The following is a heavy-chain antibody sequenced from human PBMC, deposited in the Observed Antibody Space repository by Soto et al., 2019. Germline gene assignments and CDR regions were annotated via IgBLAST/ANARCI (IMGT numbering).Heavy chain of an antibody. CDR2: IFWDDDR. V-gene: IGHV2-5*02. J-gene: IGHJ4*02. D-gene: IGHD2-2*01. Sequence: QITLKESGPTLVKPTQTLTLTCTFSGFSLSTSGAGVGWIRQPPGKALEWLAVIFWDDDRRYSPSLKSRLTITKDTSNNQVVLTMTSMDPVETATYYCAHRGGVVAAAPYYFNYWGQGTLVTVSS. CDR3: AHRGGVVAAAPYYFNY. CDR1: GFSLSTSGAG.